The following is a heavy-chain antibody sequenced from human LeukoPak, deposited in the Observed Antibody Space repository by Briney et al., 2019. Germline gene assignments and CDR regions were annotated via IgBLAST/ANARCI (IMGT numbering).Heavy chain of an antibody. V-gene: IGHV3-30*14. CDR3: AKVAEVGATGYYYYMDV. CDR1: RFTFSSSV. CDR2: ISSDGGNK. D-gene: IGHD1-26*01. Sequence: GGSLRLSCAASRFTFSSSVMHWVRQAPGKGLEWVAVISSDGGNKYYADSVKGRFTISRDSSKNTLYLQMNGLRAEDTAVYYCAKVAEVGATGYYYYMDVWGKGTTVTISS. J-gene: IGHJ6*03.